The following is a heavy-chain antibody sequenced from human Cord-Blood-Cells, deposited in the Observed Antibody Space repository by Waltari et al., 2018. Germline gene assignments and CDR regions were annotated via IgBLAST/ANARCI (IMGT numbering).Heavy chain of an antibody. Sequence: EVQLVESGGGLIQPGGSLRLSCAASGFTVRSNYMSWVRQAPGKGREWVSVIYSGGSTYYADSVKGRFTISRDNSKNTLYLQMNSLRAEDTAVYYCASGITMVRGVLDYWGQGTLVTVSS. J-gene: IGHJ4*02. CDR3: ASGITMVRGVLDY. CDR1: GFTVRSNY. CDR2: IYSGGST. V-gene: IGHV3-53*01. D-gene: IGHD3-10*01.